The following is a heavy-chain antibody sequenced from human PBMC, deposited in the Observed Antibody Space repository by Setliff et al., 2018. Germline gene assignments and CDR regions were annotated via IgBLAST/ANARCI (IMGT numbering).Heavy chain of an antibody. CDR3: ARRETYYNFWSGYYAY. D-gene: IGHD3-3*01. CDR2: ISHSGST. Sequence: SETLSLTCGGYAGSLSDYYWSWIRQPPGKGLEWIGEISHSGSTNYNPSLKSRVTISVDTSKNQFSLKLSSVTAADTAVYYCARRETYYNFWSGYYAYWGQGTLVTVS. J-gene: IGHJ4*02. V-gene: IGHV4-34*01. CDR1: AGSLSDYY.